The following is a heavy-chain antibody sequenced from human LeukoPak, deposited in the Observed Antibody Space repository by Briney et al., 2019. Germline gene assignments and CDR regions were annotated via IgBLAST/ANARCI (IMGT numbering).Heavy chain of an antibody. CDR3: ALPYCSSTSCYGDDAFDI. D-gene: IGHD2-2*01. Sequence: GGSLRLSCAASGFTFSSYGMHWVRQAPGKGLEWVAVISYDGSNKYYADSVKGRFTISRDNSKNTLYLQMNSLRAEDTAVYYCALPYCSSTSCYGDDAFDIWGQGTMVTVSS. J-gene: IGHJ3*02. V-gene: IGHV3-30*03. CDR2: ISYDGSNK. CDR1: GFTFSSYG.